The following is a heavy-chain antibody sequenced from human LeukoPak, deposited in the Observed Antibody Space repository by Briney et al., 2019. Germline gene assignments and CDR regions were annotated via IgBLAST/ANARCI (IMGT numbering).Heavy chain of an antibody. Sequence: GGSLRLSCAASGFTFSDAWMTWVRQAPGKGLEWVGRIKSKTDGETTDYAAPVKGRFTISRDDSKNTLYLQMNSLKTEDTAVYFCTTGRDGYSRDFDYWGQGTLVIVSS. J-gene: IGHJ4*02. CDR3: TTGRDGYSRDFDY. CDR1: GFTFSDAW. D-gene: IGHD5-18*01. V-gene: IGHV3-15*01. CDR2: IKSKTDGETT.